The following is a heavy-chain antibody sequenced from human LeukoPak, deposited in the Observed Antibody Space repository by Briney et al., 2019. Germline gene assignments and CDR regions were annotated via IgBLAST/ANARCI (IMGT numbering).Heavy chain of an antibody. V-gene: IGHV4-34*01. CDR1: GGSFSGYY. J-gene: IGHJ4*02. D-gene: IGHD3-10*01. Sequence: SETLSLTCAAYGGSFSGYYWSWIRQPPGKGLEWMGEINHIGSTNYNPSLKGRVTIAGDASKNQFPLKLSSVSAADTAVYYCAVRGGYFFDYWGQGTLVSVSS. CDR2: INHIGST. CDR3: AVRGGYFFDY.